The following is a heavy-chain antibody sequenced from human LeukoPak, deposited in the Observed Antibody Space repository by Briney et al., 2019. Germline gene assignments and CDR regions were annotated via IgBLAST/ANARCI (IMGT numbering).Heavy chain of an antibody. Sequence: GGSLRLSCAASRFTFSTYAMSWVRQAAGKGLEWVSSISGSGGSTYHADSVKGRFTISRDNAKNSLYLQMNSLRAEDTAVYYCARDKLVIPDYWGQGTLVTVSS. J-gene: IGHJ4*02. D-gene: IGHD3-22*01. CDR2: ISGSGGST. CDR3: ARDKLVIPDY. CDR1: RFTFSTYA. V-gene: IGHV3-21*01.